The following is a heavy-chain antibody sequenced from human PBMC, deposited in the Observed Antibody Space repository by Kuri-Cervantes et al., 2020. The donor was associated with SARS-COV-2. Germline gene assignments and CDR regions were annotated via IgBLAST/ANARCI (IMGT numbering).Heavy chain of an antibody. J-gene: IGHJ4*02. CDR3: ASGGSSGYFNY. CDR1: GGSISSRSYY. CDR2: IDYSGST. D-gene: IGHD3-22*01. Sequence: TCTVSGGSISSRSYYWGWIRQPPGKGLEWIGSIDYSGSTYYNPSLKSRVTISVDTSKNQFSLKLSSVTAADTAVYYCASGGSSGYFNYWGQGTQVTVSS. V-gene: IGHV4-39*01.